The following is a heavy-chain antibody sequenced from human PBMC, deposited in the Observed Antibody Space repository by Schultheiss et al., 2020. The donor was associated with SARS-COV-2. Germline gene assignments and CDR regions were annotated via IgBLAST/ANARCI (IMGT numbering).Heavy chain of an antibody. D-gene: IGHD6-13*01. V-gene: IGHV3-53*05. CDR3: ARDRYSSSLHY. Sequence: GESLKISCAASGFTVSSNYMSWVRQAPGKGLEWVSVIYSGGSTYYADSVKGRFTISRDNAKNSLYLQMNSLRAEDTAVYYCARDRYSSSLHYWGQGTLVTVSS. CDR2: IYSGGST. J-gene: IGHJ4*02. CDR1: GFTVSSNY.